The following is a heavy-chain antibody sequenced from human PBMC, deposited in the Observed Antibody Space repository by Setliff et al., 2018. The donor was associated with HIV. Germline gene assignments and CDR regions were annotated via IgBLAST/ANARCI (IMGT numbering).Heavy chain of an antibody. D-gene: IGHD3-10*01. CDR2: INAHNGDT. CDR1: VHTFASYG. CDR3: ARNFGLSPSGKYYYYYGMDI. J-gene: IGHJ6*02. V-gene: IGHV1-18*01. Sequence: ASVKVSCKASVHTFASYGITWVRQAPGQGLEWMGWINAHNGDTNYAQKFQGRVTMTTDTSTRTVYMELRGLRSDDTAVYYCARNFGLSPSGKYYYYYGMDIWGQGTTVTVSS.